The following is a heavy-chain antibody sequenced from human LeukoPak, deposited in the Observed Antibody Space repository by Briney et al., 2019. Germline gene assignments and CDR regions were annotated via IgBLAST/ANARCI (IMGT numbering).Heavy chain of an antibody. CDR2: ISTSGESA. J-gene: IGHJ4*02. D-gene: IGHD3-22*01. Sequence: GRSLRLSCPVSGFTLSSNAMSWVHQAPGSGLEWVSVISTSGESAYYADSVKGRFTISRDNSKNTLYLQMNSLRAEDTAVYYCAKDRGSGYHYFDYWGQGTLVTVSS. CDR3: AKDRGSGYHYFDY. V-gene: IGHV3-23*01. CDR1: GFTLSSNA.